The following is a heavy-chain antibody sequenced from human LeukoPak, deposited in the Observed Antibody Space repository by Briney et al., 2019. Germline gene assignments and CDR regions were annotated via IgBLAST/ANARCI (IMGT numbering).Heavy chain of an antibody. V-gene: IGHV3-48*03. J-gene: IGHJ6*04. CDR1: GFTFSSYE. CDR2: ISSSGSTI. Sequence: PGGSLRPSCAASGFTFSSYEMNWVRQAPGKGLEWVSYISSSGSTIYYADSVKGRFTISRDNAKNSLYLQMNSLRAEDTAVYYCPELGITMIGGVWGKGTTVTISS. D-gene: IGHD3-10*02. CDR3: PELGITMIGGV.